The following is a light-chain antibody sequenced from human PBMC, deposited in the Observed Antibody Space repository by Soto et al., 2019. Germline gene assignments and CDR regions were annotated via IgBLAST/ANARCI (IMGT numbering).Light chain of an antibody. Sequence: DIQMTQSPSTLSASVGDRVTITCRASQSISSWLAWYQQKPGKAPKLLIYKASTLESGVPSRFSGSGSGTEFTLTIRSLQPDDFATYYCQQYDTYCTFGQGTKVEIK. CDR3: QQYDTYCT. CDR1: QSISSW. CDR2: KAS. V-gene: IGKV1-5*03. J-gene: IGKJ1*01.